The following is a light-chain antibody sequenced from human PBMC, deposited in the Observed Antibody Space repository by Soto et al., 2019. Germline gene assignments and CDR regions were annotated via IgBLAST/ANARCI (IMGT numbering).Light chain of an antibody. CDR3: AAWDDSLNGPV. Sequence: QSVLTHPPSGSGTPVQGVTISCSGSSSNIGSNTVNWYQQLPGTAPKLLIYSNNQRPSGVPDRFSGSESGTSASLAISGLQSEDEADYYCAAWDDSLNGPVFGGGTEVTVL. J-gene: IGLJ2*01. V-gene: IGLV1-44*01. CDR1: SSNIGSNT. CDR2: SNN.